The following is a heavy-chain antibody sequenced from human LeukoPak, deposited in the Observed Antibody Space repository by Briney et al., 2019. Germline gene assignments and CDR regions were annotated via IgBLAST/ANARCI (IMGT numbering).Heavy chain of an antibody. Sequence: SETLSLTCTVSGGSISSYYWSWVRQPPGKGLEWIGYIYDTGSTNYNPSLKSRVTISVDTSKNQFSLKLSSVTAADTAVYYCAGGGYGSGSYSTYYFDYWGQGTLVTVSS. D-gene: IGHD3-10*01. V-gene: IGHV4-59*12. CDR1: GGSISSYY. CDR2: IYDTGST. CDR3: AGGGYGSGSYSTYYFDY. J-gene: IGHJ4*02.